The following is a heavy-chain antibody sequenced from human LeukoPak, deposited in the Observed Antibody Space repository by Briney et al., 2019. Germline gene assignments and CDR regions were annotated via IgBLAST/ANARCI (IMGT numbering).Heavy chain of an antibody. J-gene: IGHJ5*02. CDR2: ISAYNGNT. CDR1: GYTFTSYG. D-gene: IGHD3-3*01. Sequence: ASVKVSCKASGYTFTSYGISWVRQAPGQGLEWMGWISAYNGNTNYAQKPQGRAAMTTDTSTSTAYMELRSLRSDDTAVYYCARDYDFWSGYYITPWGQGTLVTVSS. CDR3: ARDYDFWSGYYITP. V-gene: IGHV1-18*01.